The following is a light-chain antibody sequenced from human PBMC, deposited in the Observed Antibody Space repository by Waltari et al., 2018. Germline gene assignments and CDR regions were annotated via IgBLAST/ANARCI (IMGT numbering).Light chain of an antibody. CDR3: QTGGHGTWV. Sequence: QLVLTQSPSASASLGASVKLTYTLSSGPSSNIIAWVQRQPEKGPRCLMTVNSDGSHTKGDEITDRFSGSSSGAERYLTISSLQSEDEADYYCQTGGHGTWVFGGGTRLTVL. V-gene: IGLV4-69*01. CDR1: SGPSSNI. CDR2: VNSDGSH. J-gene: IGLJ3*02.